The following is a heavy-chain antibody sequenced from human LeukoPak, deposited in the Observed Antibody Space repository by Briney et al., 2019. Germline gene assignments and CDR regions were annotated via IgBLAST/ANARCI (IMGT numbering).Heavy chain of an antibody. Sequence: ASVTVSCKASGYTFTRYCISWVRQAPGQGLEWVGWISGYNGNTNNAQNVQGRLTMTTQPSTSTAYMELRGLRPDEPAGYYRARRSYYSDSRGDDDYDVWGQGTMVTVSS. V-gene: IGHV1-18*04. CDR2: ISGYNGNT. CDR1: GYTFTRYC. J-gene: IGHJ3*01. CDR3: ARRSYYSDSRGDDDYDV. D-gene: IGHD3-22*01.